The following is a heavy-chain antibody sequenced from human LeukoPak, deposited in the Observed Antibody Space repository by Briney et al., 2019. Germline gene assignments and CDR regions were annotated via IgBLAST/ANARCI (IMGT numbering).Heavy chain of an antibody. CDR2: ISGSGGST. J-gene: IGHJ6*03. Sequence: GGSLRLSCAASGFTFSSYAMSWVRQAPGKGLEWVSAISGSGGSTYYADSVKGRFTISRDNSKNTLYLQMNSLRAEDTAVYYCAKSSIPAASVLSHAIYYYYMDVWGKGTTVTVSS. CDR1: GFTFSSYA. CDR3: AKSSIPAASVLSHAIYYYYMDV. D-gene: IGHD2-2*01. V-gene: IGHV3-23*01.